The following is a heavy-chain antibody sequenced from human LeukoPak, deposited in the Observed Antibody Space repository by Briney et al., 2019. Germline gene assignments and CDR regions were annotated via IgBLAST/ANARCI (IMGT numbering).Heavy chain of an antibody. CDR3: VTAPTRTYSVY. Sequence: GGSLRLSCAASGFTFSSYWMSWVRQAPGKGLEWVANIKQDGSEKYYVDSVKGRFTISRDNAKNSLFLQMNSLRAEDTAVYYCVTAPTRTYSVYWGQGTLVTVSS. D-gene: IGHD2-15*01. CDR1: GFTFSSYW. J-gene: IGHJ4*02. V-gene: IGHV3-7*01. CDR2: IKQDGSEK.